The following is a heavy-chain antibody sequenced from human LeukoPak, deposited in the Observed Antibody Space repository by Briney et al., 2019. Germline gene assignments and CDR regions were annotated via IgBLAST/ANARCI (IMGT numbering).Heavy chain of an antibody. CDR1: GGTFTNYA. J-gene: IGHJ4*02. V-gene: IGHV1-69*13. Sequence: SVKVSCKAPGGTFTNYAISWVRQAPGQELEWMGGIIPFFATTNYAQKFQGRVTITADESTSTAHMELSSLIFEDTAVYYCARRGAGDPRNHFDYWGQGTLVTVSS. D-gene: IGHD7-27*01. CDR3: ARRGAGDPRNHFDY. CDR2: IIPFFATT.